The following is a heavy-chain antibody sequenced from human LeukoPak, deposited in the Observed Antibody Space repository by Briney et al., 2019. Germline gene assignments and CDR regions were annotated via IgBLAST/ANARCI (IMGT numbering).Heavy chain of an antibody. CDR1: GGSISSYY. CDR3: ARGLGVRAFDY. CDR2: IHYSGSI. J-gene: IGHJ4*02. V-gene: IGHV4-59*01. D-gene: IGHD3-10*01. Sequence: PSETLSLTCTVSGGSISSYYWTWIRQPPGKGLERIGYIHYSGSIYYNPSLKSRVTISLDASKNLFSLKLTSVAAADTAMFYCARGLGVRAFDYWGRGTLVSVSS.